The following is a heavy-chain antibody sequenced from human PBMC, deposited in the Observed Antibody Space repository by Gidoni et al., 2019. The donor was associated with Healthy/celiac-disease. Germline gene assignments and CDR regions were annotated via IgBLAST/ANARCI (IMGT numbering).Heavy chain of an antibody. CDR3: ARGMRYSYGYDY. CDR2: INHSGST. D-gene: IGHD5-18*01. Sequence: QVQLQQWCAGLLKPSETLSLTCAVYGGSFSGYYWSWIRQPPGKGLEWIGKINHSGSTNYNPSLKSRVTISVDTSKNQFSLKLSSVTAADTAVYYCARGMRYSYGYDYWGQGTLVTVSS. J-gene: IGHJ4*02. V-gene: IGHV4-34*01. CDR1: GGSFSGYY.